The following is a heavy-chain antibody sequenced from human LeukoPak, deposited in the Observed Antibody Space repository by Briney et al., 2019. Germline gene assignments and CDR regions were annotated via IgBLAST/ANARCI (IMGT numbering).Heavy chain of an antibody. CDR2: INPGGGST. CDR3: ARDPSNTSGRYVYFDY. CDR1: GYTFTNYY. J-gene: IGHJ4*02. V-gene: IGHV1-46*01. D-gene: IGHD6-19*01. Sequence: ASVKVSCKASGYTFTNYYMQWVRQAPGQGLEWMGMINPGGGSTSYAQKFQGRVTMTRDTSTTTVYMELRSLRSDDTAVYYCARDPSNTSGRYVYFDYWGQGTLVTVSS.